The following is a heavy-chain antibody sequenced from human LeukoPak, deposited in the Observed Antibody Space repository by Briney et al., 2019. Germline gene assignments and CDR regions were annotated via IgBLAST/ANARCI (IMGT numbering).Heavy chain of an antibody. V-gene: IGHV3-23*01. CDR3: AKTQQLVQGFHFDY. CDR2: ISGSGGST. J-gene: IGHJ4*02. D-gene: IGHD6-13*01. Sequence: GGSLRLSCAASGFTFSSYEMNWVRQAPGKGLEWVSDISGSGGSTFYADSVKGRFTVSRDSSKNTLYLQMKNLRAEDTAVYYCAKTQQLVQGFHFDYWGQGTLVTVSS. CDR1: GFTFSSYE.